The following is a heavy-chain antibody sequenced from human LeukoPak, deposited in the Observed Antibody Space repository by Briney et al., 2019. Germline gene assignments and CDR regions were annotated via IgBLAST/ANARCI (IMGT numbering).Heavy chain of an antibody. V-gene: IGHV4-34*01. CDR3: ARGPRRGTMVQGVIM. CDR1: GGSFSGYY. D-gene: IGHD3-10*01. J-gene: IGHJ4*02. CDR2: INHSGST. Sequence: SETLSLTCAVYGGSFSGYYWSWIRQPPGKGLEWIGEINHSGSTNYNPSLKSRVTISVDTSKNQFSLKLSSVTAADTAVYYCARGPRRGTMVQGVIMWGQGTLVTVSS.